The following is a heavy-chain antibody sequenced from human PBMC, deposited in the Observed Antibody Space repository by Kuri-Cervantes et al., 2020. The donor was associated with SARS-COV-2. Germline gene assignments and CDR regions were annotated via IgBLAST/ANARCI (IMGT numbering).Heavy chain of an antibody. CDR1: GGTLSTYT. J-gene: IGHJ3*02. CDR3: ARDSEMTRDAFEI. V-gene: IGHV1-69*04. D-gene: IGHD4-11*01. CDR2: IIPVLRVE. Sequence: SVKVSCKASGGTLSTYTITWVRQAPGQGLEWMGRIIPVLRVENYAQKFQGGVTITADRSTNTAYMELTSLRSEDTAVYYCARDSEMTRDAFEIWGQGTMVTVSS.